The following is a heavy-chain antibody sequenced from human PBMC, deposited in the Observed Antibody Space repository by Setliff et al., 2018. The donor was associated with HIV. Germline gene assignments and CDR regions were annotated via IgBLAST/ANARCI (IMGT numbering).Heavy chain of an antibody. V-gene: IGHV3-74*01. CDR2: INSDGSSA. CDR3: AKDEAHYDLLTAYYLSDYYMDV. Sequence: PGGSLRLSCATTGFTFRNYWMHWVRQAPGKGLEWVSRINSDGSSARYGDSVEGRFTISRDNAKNTLYLQMNSLSAEDTAVYYCAKDEAHYDLLTAYYLSDYYMDVWGKGTTVTVSS. D-gene: IGHD3-9*01. J-gene: IGHJ6*03. CDR1: GFTFRNYW.